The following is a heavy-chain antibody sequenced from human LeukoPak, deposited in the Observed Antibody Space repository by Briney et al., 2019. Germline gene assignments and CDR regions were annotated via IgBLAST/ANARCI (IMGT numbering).Heavy chain of an antibody. CDR3: ARASGYSSGWYDYFDY. Sequence: SVKVSCKASGGTFSSYAISWVRQAPGQGLEWMGRIIPIFGTANYAQKFQGRVTITTDESTSTAYMELSSLRSEDTAVYYYARASGYSSGWYDYFDYWGQGTLVTVSS. CDR2: IIPIFGTA. J-gene: IGHJ4*02. D-gene: IGHD6-19*01. V-gene: IGHV1-69*05. CDR1: GGTFSSYA.